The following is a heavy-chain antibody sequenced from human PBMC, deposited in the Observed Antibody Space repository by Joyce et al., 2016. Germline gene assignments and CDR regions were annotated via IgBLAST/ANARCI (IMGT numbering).Heavy chain of an antibody. CDR1: GFTVSHNY. Sequence: EVQLVESGGGLIQPGGSLRLSCAASGFTVSHNYMSWVRQASAKVLEWFSIIYSGGNTYYADSVKGRFTSSRDNSKNTLYLQMNSLRAEDTAVYYCARAYSSSWDFDYWGQGTLVTVSS. J-gene: IGHJ4*02. V-gene: IGHV3-53*01. CDR2: IYSGGNT. D-gene: IGHD6-13*01. CDR3: ARAYSSSWDFDY.